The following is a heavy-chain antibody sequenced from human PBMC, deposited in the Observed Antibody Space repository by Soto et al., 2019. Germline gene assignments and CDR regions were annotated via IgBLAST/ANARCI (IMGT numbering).Heavy chain of an antibody. Sequence: QVQLVQSGAEVKKPGSSVKVSCKASGGTFSSYAISWVRQAPGQGLEWMGGIIPISETTNYAQKFQGRVTITADESKSTAYMELSRLRSEDTAVYYCARSQVSSTSLEIYYYYYYGMDVWGQGTTVTVSS. J-gene: IGHJ6*02. V-gene: IGHV1-69*01. CDR1: GGTFSSYA. D-gene: IGHD2-2*01. CDR3: ARSQVSSTSLEIYYYYYYGMDV. CDR2: IIPISETT.